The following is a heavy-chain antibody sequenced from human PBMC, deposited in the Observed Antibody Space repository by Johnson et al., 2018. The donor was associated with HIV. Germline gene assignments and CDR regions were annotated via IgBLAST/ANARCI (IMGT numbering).Heavy chain of an antibody. Sequence: VQLVESGGGLVQPGGSLRLSCAASGFTFSSYDMHWVRQATGKGLEWVSAIGTAGDTYYPGSVKGRFTISRENAKNSLYLQMNSLRAEDTAVYYCAKHVTIFGVVISAFDIWGQGTMVTVSS. V-gene: IGHV3-13*01. CDR3: AKHVTIFGVVISAFDI. CDR1: GFTFSSYD. D-gene: IGHD3-3*01. J-gene: IGHJ3*02. CDR2: IGTAGDT.